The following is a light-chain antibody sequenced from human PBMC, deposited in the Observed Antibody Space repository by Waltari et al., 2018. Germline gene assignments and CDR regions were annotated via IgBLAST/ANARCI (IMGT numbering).Light chain of an antibody. J-gene: IGLJ3*02. CDR2: NNS. CDR3: AAWDDSLNGV. Sequence: SVLTQPPSASGPPGQRVTISCSGTSSNIGRNSVNWYQQVPGTAPKLLIYNNSQRPSGVPDRFSGSKSGTSASLDISGLQSEDEADYYCAAWDDSLNGVFGGGTKLTVL. V-gene: IGLV1-44*01. CDR1: SSNIGRNS.